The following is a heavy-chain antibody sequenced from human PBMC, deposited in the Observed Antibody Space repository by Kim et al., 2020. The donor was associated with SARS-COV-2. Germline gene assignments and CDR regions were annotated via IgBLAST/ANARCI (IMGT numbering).Heavy chain of an antibody. D-gene: IGHD3-22*01. CDR2: ISSSSSYI. V-gene: IGHV3-21*01. J-gene: IGHJ3*02. CDR1: GFTFSSYS. CDR3: ARAGEGSLCLLKYYYDSSGYCGGAFDI. Sequence: GGSLRLSCAASGFTFSSYSMNWVRQAPGKGLEWVSSISSSSSYIYYADSVKGRFTISRDNPKNSLYLQMNSLRAEDTAVYYCARAGEGSLCLLKYYYDSSGYCGGAFDIWGQGTMVTVSS.